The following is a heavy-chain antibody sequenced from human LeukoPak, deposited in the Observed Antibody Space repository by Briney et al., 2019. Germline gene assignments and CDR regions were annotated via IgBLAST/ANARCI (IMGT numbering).Heavy chain of an antibody. CDR2: IYYSGST. CDR1: GGSIIGYY. CDR3: ARHRGSNLNRSFDF. Sequence: SETLSLTCSVSGGSIIGYYWSWIRQPPGKGLEWVASIYYSGSTNYNPSLKSRVTVSLDTSKNQFSLKLSSVTAADTAVYFCARHRGSNLNRSFDFWGQGTLVTVSS. V-gene: IGHV4-59*08. D-gene: IGHD1-14*01. J-gene: IGHJ4*02.